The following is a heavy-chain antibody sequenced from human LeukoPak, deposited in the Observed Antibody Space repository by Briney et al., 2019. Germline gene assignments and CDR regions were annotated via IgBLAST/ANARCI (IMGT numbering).Heavy chain of an antibody. Sequence: ASVKVSCKASGYTFTSYYMHWVRQPPGQGLEWMGIINPSGGSTSYAQKFQGRVTMTRDTSTSTVYMELSSLRSGDTAVYYCAREGAKGVIRLNYYYGMDVWGQGTTVTVSS. V-gene: IGHV1-46*01. CDR2: INPSGGST. J-gene: IGHJ6*02. D-gene: IGHD3-10*01. CDR1: GYTFTSYY. CDR3: AREGAKGVIRLNYYYGMDV.